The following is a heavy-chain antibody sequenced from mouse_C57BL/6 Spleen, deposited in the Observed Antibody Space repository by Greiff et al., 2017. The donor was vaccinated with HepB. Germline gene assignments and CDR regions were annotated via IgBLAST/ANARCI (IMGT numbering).Heavy chain of an antibody. CDR3: ASDSSYGYFDV. Sequence: EVMLVESGGGLVKPGGSLKLSCAASGFTFSDYGMHWVRQAPEKGLEWVAYISSGSSTIYYADTVKGRYTISRDNAKNTLFLQMTSLRSEDTAMYYCASDSSYGYFDVWGTGTTVTVSS. V-gene: IGHV5-17*01. CDR1: GFTFSDYG. CDR2: ISSGSSTI. J-gene: IGHJ1*03. D-gene: IGHD1-1*01.